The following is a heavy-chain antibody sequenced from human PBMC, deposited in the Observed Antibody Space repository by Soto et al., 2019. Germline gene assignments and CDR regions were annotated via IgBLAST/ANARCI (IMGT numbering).Heavy chain of an antibody. J-gene: IGHJ4*02. Sequence: GGSLRLSCAASRFTFSNYGMHWVRQAPGKGLEWVAVIWYDGSKKYYADSVKGRFTISRDNSKNTLYLQMSSLRAEDTAVYYCARDRLDCSTTTCYIPFDYWGQGTLVTSPQ. CDR3: ARDRLDCSTTTCYIPFDY. CDR2: IWYDGSKK. D-gene: IGHD2-2*02. CDR1: RFTFSNYG. V-gene: IGHV3-33*01.